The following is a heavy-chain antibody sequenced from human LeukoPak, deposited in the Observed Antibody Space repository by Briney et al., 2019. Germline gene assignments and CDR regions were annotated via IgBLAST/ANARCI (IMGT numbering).Heavy chain of an antibody. CDR3: ARECSSTSCYAWDY. CDR1: GFTFSSYW. D-gene: IGHD2-2*01. CDR2: IKRDGSVT. Sequence: GGSLRLSCEASGFTFSSYWMTWVRQAPGRGLEWVANIKRDGSVTHYVDSVKGRFTISRDNTKNSLYLQMNSLRSEDTAVYYCARECSSTSCYAWDYWGQGTLVTVSS. V-gene: IGHV3-7*01. J-gene: IGHJ4*02.